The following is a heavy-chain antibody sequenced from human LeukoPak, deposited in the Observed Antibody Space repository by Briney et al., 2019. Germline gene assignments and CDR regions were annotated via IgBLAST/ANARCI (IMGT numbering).Heavy chain of an antibody. J-gene: IGHJ4*02. CDR3: ARGVKSTDTAMKYYFDY. CDR1: GFTFSSYA. V-gene: IGHV3-23*01. Sequence: GGSLRLSCAASGFTFSSYAMSWVRQAPGKGLEWVSAISGSGGSTYYADSVKGRFTISRDNSKNTLYLQMNSLRAEDTAVYYCARGVKSTDTAMKYYFDYWGQGTLVTVSS. D-gene: IGHD5-18*01. CDR2: ISGSGGST.